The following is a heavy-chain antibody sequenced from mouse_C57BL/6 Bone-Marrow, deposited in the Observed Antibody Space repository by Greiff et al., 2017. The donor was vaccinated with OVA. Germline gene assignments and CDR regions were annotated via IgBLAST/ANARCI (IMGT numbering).Heavy chain of an antibody. V-gene: IGHV1-59*01. CDR1: GYTFTSYW. D-gene: IGHD1-1*01. CDR3: ARGDTTVLEEFAY. Sequence: QVQLQQPGAELVRPGTSVKLSCKASGYTFTSYWMHWVKQRPGQGLEWIGVIDPSDSYTNYNQKFKGKATLTVDTSSSTAYMQLSSLTSEDSAVYYCARGDTTVLEEFAYWGQGTLVTVSA. CDR2: IDPSDSYT. J-gene: IGHJ3*01.